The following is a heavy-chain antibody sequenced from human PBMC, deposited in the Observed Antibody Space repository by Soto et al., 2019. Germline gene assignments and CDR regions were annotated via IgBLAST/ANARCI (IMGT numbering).Heavy chain of an antibody. D-gene: IGHD6-13*01. V-gene: IGHV3-48*03. CDR1: GFTFSTYY. CDR3: VRDTMRASAAASLDD. J-gene: IGHJ4*02. CDR2: ISVSGNII. Sequence: PXGSLRITCAASGFTFSTYYFNWVRQAPGRGLEWISYISVSGNIIKYADSVKGRFTISRDNSERTLHLHMSSLRVDDTAVYFCVRDTMRASAAASLDDWGQGTQVTVSS.